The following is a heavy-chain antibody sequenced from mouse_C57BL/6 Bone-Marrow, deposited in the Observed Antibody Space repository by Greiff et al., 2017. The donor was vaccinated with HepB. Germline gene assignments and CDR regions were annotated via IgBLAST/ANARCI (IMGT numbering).Heavy chain of an antibody. D-gene: IGHD2-4*01. Sequence: VQLQQSGAELMKPGASVKLSCKASGYTFTGYWIEWVKQRPGHGLEWIGEILPGSGSTNYNEKFKGKATFTADTSANTAYMQLSSLTTEVSAIYSGVRGGDYVAWFACWGQGTLVTVSA. CDR1: GYTFTGYW. J-gene: IGHJ3*01. V-gene: IGHV1-9*01. CDR2: ILPGSGST. CDR3: VRGGDYVAWFAC.